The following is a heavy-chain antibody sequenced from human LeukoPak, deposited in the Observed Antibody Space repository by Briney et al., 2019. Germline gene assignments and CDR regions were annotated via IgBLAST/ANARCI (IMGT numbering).Heavy chain of an antibody. CDR3: VKRTTDHYYYDY. V-gene: IGHV3-43*02. J-gene: IGHJ4*02. D-gene: IGHD1-1*01. CDR2: ISGDGSST. Sequence: GGSLRLSCAASGFTFDDYAMHWVRQAPGKGLDWVSLISGDGSSTYYADSVKGRFTISRDNSKDTLYLQTSSLRPEDSAVYYCVKRTTDHYYYDYWGRGTLVTVSS. CDR1: GFTFDDYA.